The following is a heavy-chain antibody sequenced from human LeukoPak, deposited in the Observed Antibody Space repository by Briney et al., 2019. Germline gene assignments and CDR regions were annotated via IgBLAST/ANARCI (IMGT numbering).Heavy chain of an antibody. V-gene: IGHV3-13*04. CDR2: IGTAGDT. D-gene: IGHD3-10*01. CDR1: GFTFSSYD. J-gene: IGHJ3*02. CDR3: ARAYGSGTNDAFDI. Sequence: GGSLRLSCAASGFTFSSYDMHWDRQATGKGLEWVSAIGTAGDTYYPGSVKGRFTISRENAKNSLYLQMNSLRAGDTAVYYCARAYGSGTNDAFDIWGQGTMVTVSS.